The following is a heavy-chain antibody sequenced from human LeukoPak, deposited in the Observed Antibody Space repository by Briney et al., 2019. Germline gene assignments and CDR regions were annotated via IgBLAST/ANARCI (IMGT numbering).Heavy chain of an antibody. V-gene: IGHV1-69*01. CDR1: GGDFSNYA. D-gene: IGHD3-10*01. CDR2: VIPIFHTS. Sequence: ASVKVSCKASGGDFSNYAFGWVRQAPGQGLEWMGGVIPIFHTSYYSQKFQGRVTITADESTSTVYMDLSSLRSEDTALYYCAKMSGSYFVRIDYWGQGTLVTVSS. CDR3: AKMSGSYFVRIDY. J-gene: IGHJ4*02.